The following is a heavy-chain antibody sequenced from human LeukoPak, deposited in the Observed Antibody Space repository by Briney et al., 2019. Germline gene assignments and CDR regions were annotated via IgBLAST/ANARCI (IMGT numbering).Heavy chain of an antibody. J-gene: IGHJ4*02. CDR2: IYSGGST. D-gene: IGHD3-22*01. CDR1: GFTLTTYA. V-gene: IGHV3-66*01. CDR3: AREIYDSSGYYYYGY. Sequence: GGSLRLSCAASGFTLTTYAMSWVRQAPGKGLEWVSVIYSGGSTYYADSVKGRFTISRDSSKNTLYLQMNSLRAEDTAVYYCAREIYDSSGYYYYGYWGQGTLVTVSS.